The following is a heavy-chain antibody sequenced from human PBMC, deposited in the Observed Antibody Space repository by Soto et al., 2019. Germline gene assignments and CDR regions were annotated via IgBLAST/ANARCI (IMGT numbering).Heavy chain of an antibody. D-gene: IGHD3-22*01. J-gene: IGHJ4*02. V-gene: IGHV3-7*03. CDR2: IKPDGSEK. Sequence: GGSVRRSCXRSEWSSSIYRMTWVRQAPGKGLEWVANIKPDGSEKFYSDSVKGRFTISRDNAKNSLYLQMNSLRAEETAVYYCARVDYFARSFDYWGRGNLFSVSS. CDR1: EWSSSIYR. CDR3: ARVDYFARSFDY.